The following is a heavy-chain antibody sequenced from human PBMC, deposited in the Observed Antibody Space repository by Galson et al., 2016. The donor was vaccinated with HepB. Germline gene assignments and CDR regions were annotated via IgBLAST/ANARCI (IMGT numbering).Heavy chain of an antibody. Sequence: SVKVSCKASGYTFTSYYMHWVRQAPGQGLEWMGIINPSGGSTAYAQKFQGRVSMTRDTSTTTVYMELSSLRSEDTAVYYCATSDPNQHRIMVDPWGQGTLVTVSS. V-gene: IGHV1-46*01. CDR1: GYTFTSYY. D-gene: IGHD2-15*01. CDR2: INPSGGST. J-gene: IGHJ5*02. CDR3: ATSDPNQHRIMVDP.